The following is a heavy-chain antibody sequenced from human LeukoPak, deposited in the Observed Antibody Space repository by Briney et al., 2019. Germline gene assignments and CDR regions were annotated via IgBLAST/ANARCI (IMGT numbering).Heavy chain of an antibody. J-gene: IGHJ4*02. Sequence: SETLSLTCTVSGGSINFYYWSWIRQPPGKRLEWIAYIFTSGSTSYNPSLKSRVTISVDMSKNQFSLKLSSATAADTAVYYCARHHQQLVTGYDYWGQGTLVTVSS. CDR3: ARHHQQLVTGYDY. CDR1: GGSINFYY. V-gene: IGHV4-4*09. D-gene: IGHD6-13*01. CDR2: IFTSGST.